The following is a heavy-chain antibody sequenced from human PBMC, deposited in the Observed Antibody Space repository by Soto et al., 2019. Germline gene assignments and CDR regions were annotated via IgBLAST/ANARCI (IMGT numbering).Heavy chain of an antibody. J-gene: IGHJ4*02. V-gene: IGHV4-39*01. CDR1: GGSISSSSYY. Sequence: QLQLQESGPGLVKPSETLSLTCTVSGGSISSSSYYWGWIRQPPGTGLEWIGSIYYSGSTYYNPSLKSRVTISVDTSKNQFSLKLSSVTAADTAVYYCARVGGYCSSTSCPLLDYWGQGTLVTVSS. CDR2: IYYSGST. CDR3: ARVGGYCSSTSCPLLDY. D-gene: IGHD2-2*01.